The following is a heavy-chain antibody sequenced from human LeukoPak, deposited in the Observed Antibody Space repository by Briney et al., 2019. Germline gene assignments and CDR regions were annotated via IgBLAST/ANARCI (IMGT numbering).Heavy chain of an antibody. CDR2: IKAGNGDT. CDR3: ARDDCGDTCYSGGY. J-gene: IGHJ4*02. Sequence: ASVKVSCKASGYIFTKYVVHWVRQAPGQRPEWMGWIKAGNGDTKYSQNFRDRLTITRDTSASTVYMELSSLTSEDTALYYCARDDCGDTCYSGGYWGQGTLVTVSS. CDR1: GYIFTKYV. D-gene: IGHD2-21*02. V-gene: IGHV1-3*01.